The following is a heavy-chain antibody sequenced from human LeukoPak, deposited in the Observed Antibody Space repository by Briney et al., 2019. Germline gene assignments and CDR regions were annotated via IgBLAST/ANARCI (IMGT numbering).Heavy chain of an antibody. V-gene: IGHV3-48*04. J-gene: IGHJ3*01. CDR2: VSSSSVSI. CDR3: SRSYYYGSGTYFDGFDR. CDR1: GFSFTRHS. D-gene: IGHD3-10*01. Sequence: GGSLRLSCVASGFSFTRHSMNWVRQAPGKGLEWISYVSSSSVSIYYADSVKGRITISRDNAKELVYLQMNSLRAEDTAVYYCSRSYYYGSGTYFDGFDRWGQVTMVTVSS.